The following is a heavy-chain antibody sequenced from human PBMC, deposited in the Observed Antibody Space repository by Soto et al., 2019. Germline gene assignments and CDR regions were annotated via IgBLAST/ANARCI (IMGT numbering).Heavy chain of an antibody. J-gene: IGHJ4*02. CDR1: GFSFTNAW. V-gene: IGHV3-15*01. Sequence: PGGSLRLSCTASGFSFTNAWMSWVRQAPGKGLGWVGRIKSNTDGGTTDYAAPVKGRFTMSRDDSKNTLYLQMSSLKTEDTAVYFCMTGENWSADNDYWGQGTLVTVSS. CDR3: MTGENWSADNDY. CDR2: IKSNTDGGTT. D-gene: IGHD1-1*01.